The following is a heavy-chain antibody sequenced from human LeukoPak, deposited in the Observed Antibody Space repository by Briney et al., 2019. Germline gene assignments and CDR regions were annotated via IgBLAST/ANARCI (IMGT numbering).Heavy chain of an antibody. CDR3: AREGDVDTAMVLDVPGAFDI. Sequence: PGGSLRLSCAASGFTFSSYGMHWVRQAPGKGLEWVAVIWYDGSNKYYADSVKGRFTISRDNSKNTLYLQMNSLRAEDTAVYYCAREGDVDTAMVLDVPGAFDIWGQGTMVTVSS. D-gene: IGHD5-18*01. J-gene: IGHJ3*02. CDR1: GFTFSSYG. CDR2: IWYDGSNK. V-gene: IGHV3-33*01.